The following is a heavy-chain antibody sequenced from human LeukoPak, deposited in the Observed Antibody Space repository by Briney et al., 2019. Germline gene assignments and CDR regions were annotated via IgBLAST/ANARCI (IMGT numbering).Heavy chain of an antibody. CDR1: GFTFSSYA. V-gene: IGHV3-30*04. CDR3: ARVQITWSWAFDI. D-gene: IGHD3-16*01. CDR2: ISYDGSNK. Sequence: PGGSLRLSCAASGFTFSSYAMHWVRQAPGKGLEWVAVISYDGSNKYYADSVKGRFTISRDNSKNTLYLQMNSLRAEDTAVYYCARVQITWSWAFDIWGQGTMVTVSS. J-gene: IGHJ3*02.